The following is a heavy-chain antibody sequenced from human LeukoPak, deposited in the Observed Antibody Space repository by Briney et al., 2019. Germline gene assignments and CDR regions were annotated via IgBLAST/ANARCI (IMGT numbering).Heavy chain of an antibody. V-gene: IGHV3-23*01. CDR1: GFTLSNYA. Sequence: GGFLRLSCTASGFTLSNYAMNWVRQAPGKGLEWVSGISGSGSSTYYVDSVKGRFSISRDNSKRTLYLQMNSLRVEDTAVYYCAKVSSAWYGDTFDIWGQGTMVTVSS. CDR2: ISGSGSST. CDR3: AKVSSAWYGDTFDI. D-gene: IGHD6-19*01. J-gene: IGHJ3*02.